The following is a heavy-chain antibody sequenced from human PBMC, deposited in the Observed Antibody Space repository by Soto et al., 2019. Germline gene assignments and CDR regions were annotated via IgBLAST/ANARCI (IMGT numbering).Heavy chain of an antibody. CDR3: ATEGYYSIEDSHEYLQQ. Sequence: PVVSLRRSCSSSVFTFSSYSISWFLQAPVNWLEWVSAISGSGGSTYYADSVKGRFTISIDNYKNTLYLQMNSLRAEDTSVYYCATEGYYSIEDSHEYLQQWGKGNMVNVSS. D-gene: IGHD4-4*01. V-gene: IGHV3-23*01. CDR1: VFTFSSYS. CDR2: ISGSGGST. J-gene: IGHJ1*01.